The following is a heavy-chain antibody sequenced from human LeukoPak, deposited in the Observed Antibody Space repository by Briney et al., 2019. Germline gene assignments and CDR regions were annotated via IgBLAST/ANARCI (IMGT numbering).Heavy chain of an antibody. Sequence: GGSLRLSCAVSGFTFTTYAMTWVRRAPGKGLEWLSLINFSGGNTYYADSMKGRFTISRDNSKDTLYLQMNSLRAEDTAIYYCARDIEFSTWGLGTMVTVSS. V-gene: IGHV3-23*01. J-gene: IGHJ3*01. CDR3: ARDIEFST. CDR2: INFSGGNT. CDR1: GFTFTTYA. D-gene: IGHD3-3*02.